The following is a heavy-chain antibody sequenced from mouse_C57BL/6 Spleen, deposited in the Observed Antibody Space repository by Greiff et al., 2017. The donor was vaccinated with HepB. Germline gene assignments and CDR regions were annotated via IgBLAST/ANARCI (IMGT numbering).Heavy chain of an antibody. V-gene: IGHV1-69*01. CDR1: GYTFTSYW. D-gene: IGHD2-1*01. CDR3: ARCGRIYYGNYDY. J-gene: IGHJ2*01. CDR2: IDPSDSYT. Sequence: VQLQQSGAELVMPGASVKLSCKASGYTFTSYWMHWVKQRPGQGLEWIGEIDPSDSYTNYNQKFKGKSTLTVDKSSSTAYMQLSSLTSEDSAVYYCARCGRIYYGNYDYWGQGTTLTVSS.